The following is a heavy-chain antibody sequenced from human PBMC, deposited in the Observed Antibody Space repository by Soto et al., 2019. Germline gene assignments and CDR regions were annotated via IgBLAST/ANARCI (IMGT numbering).Heavy chain of an antibody. CDR3: ARGLMEDAFDI. J-gene: IGHJ3*02. CDR1: GGSISSGGYS. Sequence: SETLSLTCAVSGGSISSGGYSWSWLRQPPGKGLEWIGYIYHSGSTYYNPSLKSRVTISVDRSKNQFSLKLSSVTAADTAVYYCARGLMEDAFDIWGQGTMVTVSS. D-gene: IGHD3-16*01. V-gene: IGHV4-30-2*01. CDR2: IYHSGST.